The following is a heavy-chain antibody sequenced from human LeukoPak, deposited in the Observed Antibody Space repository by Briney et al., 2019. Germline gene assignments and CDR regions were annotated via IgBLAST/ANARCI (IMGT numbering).Heavy chain of an antibody. CDR1: GFTFSGSA. D-gene: IGHD2-15*01. J-gene: IGHJ3*02. CDR2: IRSKANSYAT. V-gene: IGHV3-73*01. CDR3: TRHDPFCSGGSCYQTIDI. Sequence: PGGSLKLSCAASGFTFSGSAMHWVRQASGKGLEWVGRIRSKANSYATAYAASVKGRFTISRDDSKNTAYLQMNSLKTEDTAVYYCTRHDPFCSGGSCYQTIDIWGQGTMVTVSS.